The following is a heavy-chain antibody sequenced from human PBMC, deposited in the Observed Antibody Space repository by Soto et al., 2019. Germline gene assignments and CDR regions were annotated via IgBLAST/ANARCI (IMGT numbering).Heavy chain of an antibody. V-gene: IGHV4-59*01. J-gene: IGHJ3*02. D-gene: IGHD6-19*01. CDR3: GRSTYSSGFGAFDI. Sequence: SETLSLTCTVSGGSISSYYWSWIRQPPGKGLEWIGYIYYSGSTNYNPSLKSRVTISVDTSKNQFSLKLSSVTAADTAVYYCGRSTYSSGFGAFDIWGQGTMVTVSS. CDR2: IYYSGST. CDR1: GGSISSYY.